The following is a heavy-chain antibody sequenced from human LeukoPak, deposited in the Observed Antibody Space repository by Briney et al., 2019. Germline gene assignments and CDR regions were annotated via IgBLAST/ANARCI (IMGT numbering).Heavy chain of an antibody. CDR3: ARESYPIDY. Sequence: GGSLRLSCEASGFTFSSYSMNWVRKAPGKGLEWVSYISSSSSTIYYADSVKGRFTISRDNAKNSLYLQMNSLRAEDTAVYYCARESYPIDYWGQGTLVTVSS. V-gene: IGHV3-48*01. J-gene: IGHJ4*02. CDR2: ISSSSSTI. D-gene: IGHD5-18*01. CDR1: GFTFSSYS.